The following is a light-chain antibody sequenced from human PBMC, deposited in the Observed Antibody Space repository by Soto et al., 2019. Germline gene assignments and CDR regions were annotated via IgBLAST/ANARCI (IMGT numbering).Light chain of an antibody. Sequence: QSVLTQPASVSGSPGQSITISCTGTTSDIGRYNLVSWYQQYPGKAPKLILYEDIERPSGVSNRFSGSKSGNTASLTISGLLTDDEADYYCCSYAGGTSVVFGGGTQLTVL. V-gene: IGLV2-23*01. J-gene: IGLJ2*01. CDR2: EDI. CDR3: CSYAGGTSVV. CDR1: TSDIGRYNL.